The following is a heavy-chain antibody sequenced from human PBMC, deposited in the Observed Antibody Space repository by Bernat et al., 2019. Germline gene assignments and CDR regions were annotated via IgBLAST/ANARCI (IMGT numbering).Heavy chain of an antibody. V-gene: IGHV4-61*01. D-gene: IGHD3-10*01. CDR1: GGSVSSGSYY. CDR2: IYYSGST. J-gene: IGHJ4*02. CDR3: ARDEPYGSGTYYLDY. Sequence: QVQLQESGPGLVKPSETLSLTCTVSGGSVSSGSYYWSWIRQPPGKGLEWIGYIYYSGSTNYNPSLKSRVTISVDTSKNQFSLKLSSVTAADTAVYYCARDEPYGSGTYYLDYWGQGTLVTVSS.